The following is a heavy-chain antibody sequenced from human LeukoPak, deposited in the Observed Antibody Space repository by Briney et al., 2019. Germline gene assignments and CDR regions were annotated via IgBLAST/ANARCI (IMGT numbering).Heavy chain of an antibody. V-gene: IGHV3-23*01. D-gene: IGHD1/OR15-1a*01. CDR1: GFTFTCYA. J-gene: IGHJ4*02. CDR2: IANSGGST. Sequence: GGSLRLSCTASGFTFTCYAMSWVRLAPGKGLEWVSTIANSGGSTYYADSVKGRFTISRDNSKNTLYLQMNSLRAEDMAVYYCAKSHSVEQIGYFDYWGQGTLVTVSS. CDR3: AKSHSVEQIGYFDY.